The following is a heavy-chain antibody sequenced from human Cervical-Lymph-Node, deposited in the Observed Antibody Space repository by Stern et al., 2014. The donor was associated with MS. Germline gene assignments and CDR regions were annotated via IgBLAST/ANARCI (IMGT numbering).Heavy chain of an antibody. CDR3: AREDHSSGWYFYYYGMDV. J-gene: IGHJ6*02. CDR2: INTNTGNP. Sequence: QVQLVQSGSELKKPGASVKVSCKASGYTFTSYAMNWVRQAPGQGLEWMGWINTNTGNPTYAQGFTGGFVFSLDTSVRTASPAICSLKAEDTAVYYCAREDHSSGWYFYYYGMDVWGQGTTVTVSS. CDR1: GYTFTSYA. V-gene: IGHV7-4-1*01. D-gene: IGHD6-19*01.